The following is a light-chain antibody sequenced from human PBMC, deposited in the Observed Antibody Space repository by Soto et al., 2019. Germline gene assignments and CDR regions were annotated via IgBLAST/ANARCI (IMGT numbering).Light chain of an antibody. Sequence: EIVIAQSPATPSVSPVERVTLSFRASQSISSDLAWYQQIPGQAPRLLIYGASNRATGIPARFSGSGSGTEFTLTISSPQSEDFAVYYCQQYNNWPLITFGQGTRLEIK. J-gene: IGKJ5*01. CDR3: QQYNNWPLIT. V-gene: IGKV3-15*01. CDR1: QSISSD. CDR2: GAS.